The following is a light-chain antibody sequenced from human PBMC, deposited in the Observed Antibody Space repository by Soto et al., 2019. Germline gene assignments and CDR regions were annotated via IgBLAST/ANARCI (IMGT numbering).Light chain of an antibody. CDR2: AAS. CDR1: QSIGIY. V-gene: IGKV1-39*01. CDR3: QQSYISPQT. Sequence: DVQMTQSPSSLSASVGDRVTISCRASQSIGIYLNWYQQKPGTAPRLLVYAASSLHSGVPSRFSGSGSETDFTLTISSLQPEDFGTYYCQQSYISPQTFGQGTKVDVK. J-gene: IGKJ1*01.